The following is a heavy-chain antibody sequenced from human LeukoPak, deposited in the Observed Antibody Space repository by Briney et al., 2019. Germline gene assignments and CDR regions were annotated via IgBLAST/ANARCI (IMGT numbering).Heavy chain of an antibody. D-gene: IGHD1-26*01. V-gene: IGHV3-23*01. Sequence: GGSLRLSCAASGFTFSSYAMSWVRQAPGKGLEWVSTISGRGGSTYYADSVKGRFTISRDNSKNTLYLQMNSLRAEDTAVYYCAKDGSGSYFREVNWFNPWGQGTLVTVSS. J-gene: IGHJ5*02. CDR3: AKDGSGSYFREVNWFNP. CDR1: GFTFSSYA. CDR2: ISGRGGST.